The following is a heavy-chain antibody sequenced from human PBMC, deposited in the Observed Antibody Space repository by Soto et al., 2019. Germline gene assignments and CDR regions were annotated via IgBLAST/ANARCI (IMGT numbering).Heavy chain of an antibody. Sequence: QVQLVQSGAEVKKPGSSMKVSCKTFGGTFSDYAISWVRQAPGQGLEWMGGLIPFFGRTNYAQEFQGRVTITADESTSTAYMELSSLRHEDTAVYYCVRAGRFGVVIKGGMDVWGQGTTVTVSS. CDR3: VRAGRFGVVIKGGMDV. CDR1: GGTFSDYA. V-gene: IGHV1-69*01. D-gene: IGHD3-3*01. J-gene: IGHJ6*02. CDR2: LIPFFGRT.